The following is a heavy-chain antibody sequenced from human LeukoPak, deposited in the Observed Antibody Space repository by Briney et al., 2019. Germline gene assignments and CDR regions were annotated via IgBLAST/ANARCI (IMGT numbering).Heavy chain of an antibody. CDR1: GFTFSSYE. D-gene: IGHD2-15*01. CDR2: ISSSGSTI. CDR3: ARSSYCSGGSCYRGNWFDP. V-gene: IGHV3-48*03. Sequence: PGGSLRLSCAASGFTFSSYEMNWVRQAPGKGLEWVSYISSSGSTIYYADSVKGRFTISRDNAKNSLYLQMNSLRAEDTAVYYCARSSYCSGGSCYRGNWFDPWGQGTLVTVSS. J-gene: IGHJ5*02.